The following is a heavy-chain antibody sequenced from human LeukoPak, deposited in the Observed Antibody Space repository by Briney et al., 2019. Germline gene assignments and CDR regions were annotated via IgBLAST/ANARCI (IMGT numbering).Heavy chain of an antibody. Sequence: PGGSLRLSCAASGFTFSSYAMHWVRQAPGKGLEWVAVISYDGSNKYYADSVKGRFTISRDNSKNTLYLQMNHLRAEDTAVYYCARDRAWSGSYYGVPDYWGQGTLVTVSS. CDR3: ARDRAWSGSYYGVPDY. CDR2: ISYDGSNK. V-gene: IGHV3-30-3*01. J-gene: IGHJ4*02. D-gene: IGHD3-10*01. CDR1: GFTFSSYA.